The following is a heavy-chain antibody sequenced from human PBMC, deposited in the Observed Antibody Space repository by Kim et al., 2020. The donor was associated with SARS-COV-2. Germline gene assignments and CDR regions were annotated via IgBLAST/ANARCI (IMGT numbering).Heavy chain of an antibody. V-gene: IGHV3-66*01. J-gene: IGHJ4*02. Sequence: DKTDDVESGKGRLTIARDNSKNTLYLQMSSLRVEDTAVYYCATNLAAAGVVWGQGTLVTVSS. CDR2: DKT. D-gene: IGHD6-13*01. CDR3: ATNLAAAGVV.